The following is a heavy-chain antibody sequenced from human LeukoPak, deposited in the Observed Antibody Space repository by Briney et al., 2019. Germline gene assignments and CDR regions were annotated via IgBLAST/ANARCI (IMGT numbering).Heavy chain of an antibody. J-gene: IGHJ4*02. D-gene: IGHD1-26*01. Sequence: TPGGSLRLSCAASGFTFSSYSMNWVRQAPGKGLEWVSSISSSSSYIYYADSVKGRFTISRDNAKNSLYLQMNSLRAEDTAVYYCARVEAEWELTGEGCFDYWGQGTLVTVSS. CDR2: ISSSSSYI. CDR1: GFTFSSYS. V-gene: IGHV3-21*01. CDR3: ARVEAEWELTGEGCFDY.